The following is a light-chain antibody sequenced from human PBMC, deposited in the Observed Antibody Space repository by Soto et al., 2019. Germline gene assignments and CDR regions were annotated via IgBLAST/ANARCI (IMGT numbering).Light chain of an antibody. J-gene: IGKJ4*01. V-gene: IGKV3-15*01. CDR3: QQYTNWPPLT. Sequence: EIVMTQSPAPLSVSPGDRATLSCRASQSVSSSLAWYQQIPRQAPRLLIYDASTRATGIPARFGGSVSGTEFTLTISSLQSEEFAGYYCQQYTNWPPLTFRGGTKVELK. CDR1: QSVSSS. CDR2: DAS.